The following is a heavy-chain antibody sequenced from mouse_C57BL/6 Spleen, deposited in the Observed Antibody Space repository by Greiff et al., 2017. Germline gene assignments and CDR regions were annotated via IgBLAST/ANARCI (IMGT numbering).Heavy chain of an antibody. V-gene: IGHV1-15*01. D-gene: IGHD3-2*02. CDR3: TRRDSSGDRAMDY. J-gene: IGHJ4*01. Sequence: QVQLQQSGAELVRPGASVTLSCKASGYTFTDYEMHWVKQTPVHGLEWIGAIDPETGGTAYNQKFKGKAILTAAKSSSTAYMELRSLTSEDSAVYYCTRRDSSGDRAMDYWGQGTSGTVSS. CDR1: GYTFTDYE. CDR2: IDPETGGT.